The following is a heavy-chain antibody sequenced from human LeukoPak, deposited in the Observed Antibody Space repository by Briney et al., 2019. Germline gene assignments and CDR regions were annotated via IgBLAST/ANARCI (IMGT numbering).Heavy chain of an antibody. CDR3: ASDLERDGYNMPETP. D-gene: IGHD5-24*01. Sequence: SVKVSCKASGGTFSSYAISWARQAPGQGLEWMGGIIPIFGTANYAQKFQGRVTITADESTSTAYMELSSLRSEDTAVYYCASDLERDGYNMPETPWGQGTLVTVSS. V-gene: IGHV1-69*13. CDR2: IIPIFGTA. J-gene: IGHJ5*02. CDR1: GGTFSSYA.